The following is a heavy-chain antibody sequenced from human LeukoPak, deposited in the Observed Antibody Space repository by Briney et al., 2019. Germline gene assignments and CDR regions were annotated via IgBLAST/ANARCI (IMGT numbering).Heavy chain of an antibody. D-gene: IGHD1-26*01. V-gene: IGHV3-21*05. CDR2: IIASGSHI. CDR1: GFIFGSHW. CDR3: ARDNGVGGAFSL. Sequence: GGSLRPSCATSGFIFGSHWMSWVRQAPGKGLEWVSYIIASGSHIYYADSVRGRFTVSRDNAKNSLYLQMNSLGAEDTAVYYCARDNGVGGAFSLWGQGTMVTVSS. J-gene: IGHJ3*01.